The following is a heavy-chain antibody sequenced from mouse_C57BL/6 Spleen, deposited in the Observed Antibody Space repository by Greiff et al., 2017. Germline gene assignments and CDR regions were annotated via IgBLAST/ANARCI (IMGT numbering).Heavy chain of an antibody. J-gene: IGHJ4*01. D-gene: IGHD1-1*02. CDR3: ASANGSYEAMDY. Sequence: VQLQQPGPELVKPGASVKLSCKASGYAFTSSWMNWVKQRPGKGLEWIGRIYPGDGDTNYNGTFKGKATLTVDNSSRTAYMQLSSLTSEDSAVDFYASANGSYEAMDYWGQGTSVTVSS. CDR2: IYPGDGDT. V-gene: IGHV1-82*01. CDR1: GYAFTSSW.